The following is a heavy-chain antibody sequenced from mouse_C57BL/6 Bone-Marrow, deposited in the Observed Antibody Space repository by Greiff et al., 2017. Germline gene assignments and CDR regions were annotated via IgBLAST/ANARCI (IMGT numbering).Heavy chain of an antibody. J-gene: IGHJ3*01. D-gene: IGHD2-4*01. Sequence: VQLQQSGPELVKPGASVKISCTASGYTFTDYYINWVKQRPGQGLEWIGWICPGSGSSYSNEKFKGKATLTVDKSSSTAYMLLSSLTSEDSAVYICARSGDYDFFIAYWGRGTLVTVSA. V-gene: IGHV1-75*01. CDR3: ARSGDYDFFIAY. CDR2: ICPGSGSS. CDR1: GYTFTDYY.